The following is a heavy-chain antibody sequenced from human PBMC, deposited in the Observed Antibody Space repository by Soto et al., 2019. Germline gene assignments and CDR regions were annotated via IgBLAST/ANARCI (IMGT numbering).Heavy chain of an antibody. CDR3: AREMYCSGGSCYPGWFDP. CDR1: GFAFGSYA. CDR2: ISYDGSNK. J-gene: IGHJ5*02. V-gene: IGHV3-30-3*01. D-gene: IGHD2-15*01. Sequence: GGSLRLSCTASGFAFGSYAMNWVRQLPGKGLEWVAVISYDGSNKYYADSVKGRFTISRDNSKNTLYLQMNSLRAEDTAVYYCAREMYCSGGSCYPGWFDPWGQGTLVTVSS.